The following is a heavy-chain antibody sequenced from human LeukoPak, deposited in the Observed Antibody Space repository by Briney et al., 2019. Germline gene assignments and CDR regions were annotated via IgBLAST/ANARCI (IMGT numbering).Heavy chain of an antibody. CDR2: IYYCGST. Sequence: PSETLSLTCAVSGGSISSGGYSWRWLRQPPGKRLGWSGYIYYCGSTYYNPSLESRVTISVDRSKNQFSLKLSSVTAADTAVYYCARMIGGYDADWYCDLWGRGTRVTVSS. CDR3: ARMIGGYDADWYCDL. D-gene: IGHD5-12*01. V-gene: IGHV4-30-2*01. J-gene: IGHJ2*01. CDR1: GGSISSGGYS.